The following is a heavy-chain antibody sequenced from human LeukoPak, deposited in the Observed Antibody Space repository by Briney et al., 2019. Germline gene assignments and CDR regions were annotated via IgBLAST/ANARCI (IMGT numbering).Heavy chain of an antibody. J-gene: IGHJ3*02. CDR3: ARGVGSSGWYGSDAFDI. CDR2: IYYSGSA. CDR1: GGSISSSTYS. D-gene: IGHD6-19*01. V-gene: IGHV4-39*01. Sequence: PSEPLSLTCSVSGGSISSSTYSWGWIRQPPGKGLEWTASIYYSGSAYYNPSLKSRVTISVDTSKNQFSLKLTSVTAADTAVYYCARGVGSSGWYGSDAFDIWGQGTMVTVSS.